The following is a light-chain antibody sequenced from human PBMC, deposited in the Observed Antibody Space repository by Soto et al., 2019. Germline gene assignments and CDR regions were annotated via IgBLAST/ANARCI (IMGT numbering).Light chain of an antibody. V-gene: IGKV3-20*01. CDR1: QTVGNSY. CDR3: HQYNLYS. Sequence: EFVLTQSPGTLSLSPGERATLSCRASQTVGNSYLAWYQQKPGQAPRLLVYGASTRATDVPDRFSGSGSGADFTLTISSLQPDDFATYYCHQYNLYSFGQGTKVDIK. J-gene: IGKJ1*01. CDR2: GAS.